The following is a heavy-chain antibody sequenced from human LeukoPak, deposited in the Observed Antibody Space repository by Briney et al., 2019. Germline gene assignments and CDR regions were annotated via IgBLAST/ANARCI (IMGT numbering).Heavy chain of an antibody. V-gene: IGHV3-23*01. CDR2: ISGSGGST. CDR1: GFTFSSYD. J-gene: IGHJ4*02. D-gene: IGHD3-10*01. Sequence: GGSLRLSCAASGFTFSSYDVSWVRQAPGKGLEWVSAISGSGGSTYYADSVKGRFTISRDNSKNTLYLQMNSLRAEDTAVYYCAKDPVTMVRGDAPDYWGQGTLVTVSS. CDR3: AKDPVTMVRGDAPDY.